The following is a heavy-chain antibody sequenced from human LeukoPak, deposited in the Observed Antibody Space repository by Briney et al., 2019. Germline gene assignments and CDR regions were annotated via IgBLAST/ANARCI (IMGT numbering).Heavy chain of an antibody. CDR2: RSGVGDST. CDR1: GFTFSNYA. J-gene: IGHJ6*03. Sequence: GGSLRLSCAASGFTFSNYAMNWVRQAPGKGLEWVSTRSGVGDSTYYAESVKGRCTMSRDNSKNTVYLQMNSLRVEATAIYHRAHRADGCSDVSCYYSYMDVWGKGTTVTVSS. D-gene: IGHD2-15*01. V-gene: IGHV3-23*01. CDR3: AHRADGCSDVSCYYSYMDV.